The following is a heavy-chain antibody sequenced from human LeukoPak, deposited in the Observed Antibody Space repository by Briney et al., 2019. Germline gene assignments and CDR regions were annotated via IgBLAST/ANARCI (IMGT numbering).Heavy chain of an antibody. CDR3: ARVYLERLTAGYFDH. J-gene: IGHJ4*02. CDR2: INPDGSVT. V-gene: IGHV3-74*01. D-gene: IGHD2-8*01. Sequence: PGGSLGLSCAASGFSFSDEWMHWVRQGPEKGLMWVSRINPDGSVTGHADSVRGRFTISRDNAKNTLYLQMNSLRDDDSAAYFCARVYLERLTAGYFDHWGQGTQVTVSP. CDR1: GFSFSDEW.